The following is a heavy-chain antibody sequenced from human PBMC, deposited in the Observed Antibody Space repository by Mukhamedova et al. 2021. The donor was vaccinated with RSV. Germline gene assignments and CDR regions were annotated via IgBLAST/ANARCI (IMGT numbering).Heavy chain of an antibody. J-gene: IGHJ3*02. CDR3: ASMYCSSTSCYAYDAFDI. Sequence: APGQRLEWMGWINAGNGNTKYSQKFQGRVTITRDTSASTAYMELSSLRSEDTAVYYCASMYCSSTSCYAYDAFDIWGQGTMVTVS. D-gene: IGHD2-2*01. V-gene: IGHV1-3*01. CDR2: INAGNGNT.